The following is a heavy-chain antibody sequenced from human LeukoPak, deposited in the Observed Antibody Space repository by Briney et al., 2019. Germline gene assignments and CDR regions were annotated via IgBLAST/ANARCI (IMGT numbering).Heavy chain of an antibody. CDR2: ISYDGSNK. J-gene: IGHJ6*02. CDR1: GFTFSSYG. D-gene: IGHD3-16*01. V-gene: IGHV3-30*18. Sequence: PGGSLRLSCAASGFTFSSYGIHWVRQARGKGLEWVAVISYDGSNKYYADSVKGRFPISRDNSKNTLYLQMNSLRAEDTAVYYCAKRFGWTADSYYYYGMDVGGQGTTVTVSS. CDR3: AKRFGWTADSYYYYGMDV.